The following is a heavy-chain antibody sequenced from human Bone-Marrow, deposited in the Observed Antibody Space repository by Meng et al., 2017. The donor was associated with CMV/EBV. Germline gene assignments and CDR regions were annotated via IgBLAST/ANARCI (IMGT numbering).Heavy chain of an antibody. CDR2: ISSSSSYI. V-gene: IGHV3-21*06. Sequence: GESLKISCAASGFTFSSYSMNWVRQAPGKGLEWVSSISSSSSYIYYADSVKGRFTISRDNAKDSLYLQMNSLRAEDTALYYCARGASCTSTSCYTWGDWNYIYYFYGMDVWGQGTTVTVSS. D-gene: IGHD2-2*02. J-gene: IGHJ6*02. CDR1: GFTFSSYS. CDR3: ARGASCTSTSCYTWGDWNYIYYFYGMDV.